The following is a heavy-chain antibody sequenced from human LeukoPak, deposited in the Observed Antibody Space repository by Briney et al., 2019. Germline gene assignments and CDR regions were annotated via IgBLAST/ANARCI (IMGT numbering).Heavy chain of an antibody. J-gene: IGHJ4*02. V-gene: IGHV3-15*01. CDR3: MTAYYDFVCGYADYSYY. Sequence: KTGGSLRLSCAASGFTFNNDSMRGVGQAPGKGLEWVGRIKSKTDGGTTDYAAPVKGRFTISRDDSKNTLYLQMNSLKTEDTAAYYSMTAYYDFVCGYADYSYYWGQGTLVTVSS. CDR1: GFTFNNDS. CDR2: IKSKTDGGTT. D-gene: IGHD3-3*01.